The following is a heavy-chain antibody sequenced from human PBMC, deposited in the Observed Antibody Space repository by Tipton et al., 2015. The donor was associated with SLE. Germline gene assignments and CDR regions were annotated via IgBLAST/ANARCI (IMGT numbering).Heavy chain of an antibody. D-gene: IGHD3-22*01. Sequence: TLSLTCTVSGGSISSYYWSWIRQPPGKGLEWIGYIYYSGSTNYNPSLKSRVTILVDTSKNQFSLKLSSVTPADTAVYYCARHPSGYYYFDYWGQGTLVTVSS. J-gene: IGHJ4*02. CDR1: GGSISSYY. V-gene: IGHV4-59*08. CDR3: ARHPSGYYYFDY. CDR2: IYYSGST.